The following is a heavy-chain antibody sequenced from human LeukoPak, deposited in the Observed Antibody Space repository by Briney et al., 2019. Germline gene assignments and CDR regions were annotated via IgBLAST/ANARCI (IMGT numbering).Heavy chain of an antibody. CDR3: AKQSPYGGRFGVDDD. CDR1: GFTFSNYA. V-gene: IGHV3-23*01. CDR2: INTNSGSI. D-gene: IGHD1-26*01. J-gene: IGHJ4*02. Sequence: GGSLRLSCAASGFTFSNYAMSWVLQAPGKGPEWVSAINTNSGSIYYTDSVKGRFTTSRDNSKNTLYLQMNDLRPEDTAVYSCAKQSPYGGRFGVDDDWGRGTLVTVSS.